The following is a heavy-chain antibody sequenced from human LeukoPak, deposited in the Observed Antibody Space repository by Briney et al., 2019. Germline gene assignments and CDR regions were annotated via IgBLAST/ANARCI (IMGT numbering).Heavy chain of an antibody. Sequence: GGSLRLSCAASGFTFSSYAMSWVRQAPGKGLEWVSAISGSGGSTYYADSVKGRFTISRDNSKNTLYLQMNSLRAEDTAVYYCAKDMNWSGELLYAVVGYFDYWGQGTLVTVSS. CDR2: ISGSGGST. CDR1: GFTFSSYA. V-gene: IGHV3-23*01. J-gene: IGHJ4*02. CDR3: AKDMNWSGELLYAVVGYFDY. D-gene: IGHD3-10*01.